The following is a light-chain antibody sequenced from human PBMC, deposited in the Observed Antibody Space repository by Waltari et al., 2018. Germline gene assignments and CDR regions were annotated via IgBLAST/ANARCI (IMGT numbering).Light chain of an antibody. CDR1: QGISNH. CDR2: TAS. CDR3: QQANSFPIT. J-gene: IGKJ5*01. V-gene: IGKV1-9*01. Sequence: DIQLTQSPSFLSASVGDRVTITCRSSQGISNHLAWYQQKGAKAPKLLIHTASTLEGGVPSRFSGSGSGTVFTLTISSLQPEDFATYYCQQANSFPITFGQGTRLEIK.